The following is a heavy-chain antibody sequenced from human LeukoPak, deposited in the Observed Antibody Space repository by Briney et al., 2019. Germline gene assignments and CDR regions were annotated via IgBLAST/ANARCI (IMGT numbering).Heavy chain of an antibody. D-gene: IGHD1-14*01. J-gene: IGHJ4*02. CDR1: RFTFSSYA. V-gene: IGHV3-23*01. Sequence: GGSLRLSCAASRFTFSSYAMSWVRQAPGKGLEWVSVISGSGGSTYYADSVKGRFTISRDNSKNTLYLQMNSLRAEDTAVYYCAKDQSGENDYWGQGTLVTVSS. CDR2: ISGSGGST. CDR3: AKDQSGENDY.